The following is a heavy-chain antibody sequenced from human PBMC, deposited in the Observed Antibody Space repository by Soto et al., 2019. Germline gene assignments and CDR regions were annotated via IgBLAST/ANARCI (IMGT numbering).Heavy chain of an antibody. Sequence: EVQLLESGGGLVQPGGPLRLSCVASGFSFSSYGMNWVRQTPGKGLEWVSSISGSADSAQYADSVKGRFTISRDNSKNILYLQMDSLRVEDSAVYYCAKSWSGWYHDYWGQGTLVTVSS. CDR1: GFSFSSYG. J-gene: IGHJ4*02. CDR3: AKSWSGWYHDY. CDR2: ISGSADSA. D-gene: IGHD6-19*01. V-gene: IGHV3-23*01.